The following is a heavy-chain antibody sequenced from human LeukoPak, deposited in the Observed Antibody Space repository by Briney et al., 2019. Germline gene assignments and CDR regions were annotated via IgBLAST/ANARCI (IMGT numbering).Heavy chain of an antibody. Sequence: NPSETLSLTCTVSGGPISSYYWSWIRQPPGKGLEWIGYMFYSGSTNYNPSLKSRVTMSIDTSKNQLSLSLSSVTAADTAVYYCAAGYGSGTARYWGQGTLVTVSS. J-gene: IGHJ4*02. V-gene: IGHV4-59*01. CDR1: GGPISSYY. CDR3: AAGYGSGTARY. CDR2: MFYSGST. D-gene: IGHD3-10*01.